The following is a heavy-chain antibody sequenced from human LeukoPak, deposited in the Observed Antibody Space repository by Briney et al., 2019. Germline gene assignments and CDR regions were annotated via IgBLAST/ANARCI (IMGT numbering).Heavy chain of an antibody. D-gene: IGHD1-26*01. CDR3: AKDRRGSYGRGLDY. CDR2: ISGSGGST. CDR1: GFTFSSYA. J-gene: IGHJ4*02. Sequence: PGASLRLSCAASGFTFSSYAVSWVRQAPGKGLEWVSAISGSGGSTYYADSVKGRFTISRDNSKNTLYLQMNSLRAEDTAVYYCAKDRRGSYGRGLDYWGQGTLVTVSS. V-gene: IGHV3-23*01.